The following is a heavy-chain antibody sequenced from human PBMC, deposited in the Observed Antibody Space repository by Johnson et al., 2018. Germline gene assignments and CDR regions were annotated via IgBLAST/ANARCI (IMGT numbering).Heavy chain of an antibody. V-gene: IGHV3-30*03. CDR2: ISYDGSNK. CDR1: RFTFSSYA. Sequence: QVQLVQSGGGVVQPGRSLRLSCAASRFTFSSYAMHWVRQAPGKGLEWVAVISYDGSNKYYADSVKGRFTISRDNAKNSLYLQMNSLRDEDTAVYYCAREWFGELSKYGMDVWGQGTTVTVSS. CDR3: AREWFGELSKYGMDV. D-gene: IGHD3-10*01. J-gene: IGHJ6*02.